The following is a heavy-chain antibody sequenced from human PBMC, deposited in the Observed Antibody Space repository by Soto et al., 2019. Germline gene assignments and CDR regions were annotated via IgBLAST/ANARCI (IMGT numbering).Heavy chain of an antibody. J-gene: IGHJ4*02. Sequence: QVQLVQSGAEVRKPGASVKVSCKASGYTFTTYDINWVRQATGQGLERMGWVNPNSGNTGYAQKFQGRVTMTRNTSINTAYMELSSLRSEDTAVYYCTRGTRVAEYWGQGTLVTASS. CDR1: GYTFTTYD. CDR3: TRGTRVAEY. CDR2: VNPNSGNT. V-gene: IGHV1-8*01. D-gene: IGHD2-15*01.